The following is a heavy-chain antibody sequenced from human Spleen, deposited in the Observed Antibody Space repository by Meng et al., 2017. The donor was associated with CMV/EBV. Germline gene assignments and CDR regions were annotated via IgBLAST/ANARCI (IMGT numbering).Heavy chain of an antibody. V-gene: IGHV5-51*01. J-gene: IGHJ6*02. CDR1: GYSFTSYW. CDR2: IYPGDSDT. Sequence: GESLKISCKASGYSFTSYWIGWVRQMPGKGLEWMGIIYPGDSDTRYSPSFQGQVTISADKSISTAYLQWSSLKASDSAMYYCARFLSDFWSGYYRGYYYGMDVWGQGTTVTVSS. D-gene: IGHD3-3*01. CDR3: ARFLSDFWSGYYRGYYYGMDV.